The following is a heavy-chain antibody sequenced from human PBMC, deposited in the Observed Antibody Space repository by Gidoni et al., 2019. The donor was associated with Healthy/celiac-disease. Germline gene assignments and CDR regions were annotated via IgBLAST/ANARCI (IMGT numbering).Heavy chain of an antibody. V-gene: IGHV4-39*01. J-gene: IGHJ5*02. CDR3: ARRRYYDSSGYYAGDWFDP. D-gene: IGHD3-22*01. CDR2: IYYSGST. CDR1: GGSISSSSYY. Sequence: QLQLQESGPGLVKPSETLSLPCTVPGGSISSSSYYWGWIRQPPGKGLEWIGSIYYSGSTYYNPSLKSRVTISVDTSKNQFSLKLSSVTAADTAVYYCARRRYYDSSGYYAGDWFDPWGQGTLVTVSS.